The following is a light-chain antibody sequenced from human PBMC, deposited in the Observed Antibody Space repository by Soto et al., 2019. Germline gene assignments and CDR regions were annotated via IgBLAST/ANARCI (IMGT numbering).Light chain of an antibody. CDR2: AAS. J-gene: IGKJ4*01. CDR1: LDIRSY. Sequence: DIQLTQSPSFLSASVGDRVAITCRASLDIRSYLAWYQQKPGRAPKLLIYAASTLQSGVPPRFSGSGSGTEVTLRISSLQPEDFASYSCQQLDRYPFTFGGGTKVEIK. CDR3: QQLDRYPFT. V-gene: IGKV1-9*01.